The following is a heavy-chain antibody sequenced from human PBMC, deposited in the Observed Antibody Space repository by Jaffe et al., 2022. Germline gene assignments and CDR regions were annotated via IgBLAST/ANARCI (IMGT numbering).Heavy chain of an antibody. V-gene: IGHV3-21*01. J-gene: IGHJ3*02. CDR3: ARDLGGHIVVVVAAIAFDI. CDR1: GFTFSSYS. Sequence: EVQLVESGGGLVKPGGSLRLSCAASGFTFSSYSMNWVRQAPGKGLEWVSSISSSSSYIYYADSVKGRFTISRDNAKNSLYLQMNSLRAEDTAVYYCARDLGGHIVVVVAAIAFDIWGQGTMVTVSS. CDR2: ISSSSSYI. D-gene: IGHD2-15*01.